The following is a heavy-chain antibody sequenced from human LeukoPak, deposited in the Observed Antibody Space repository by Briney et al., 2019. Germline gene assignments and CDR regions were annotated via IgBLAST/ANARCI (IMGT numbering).Heavy chain of an antibody. V-gene: IGHV1-2*02. J-gene: IGHJ6*02. CDR1: GYSFTDYY. CDR2: INPNSGGT. CDR3: ASALNYCSTTSRACDYYYYGLDV. D-gene: IGHD2-2*01. Sequence: ASVKVSCKASGYSFTDYYMHWVRQAPGQGPEWMGWINPNSGGTNIAQKFQGRITMTRDTSIGTADMELSRLRSDDTAVYYRASALNYCSTTSRACDYYYYGLDVWGQGTTVTVSS.